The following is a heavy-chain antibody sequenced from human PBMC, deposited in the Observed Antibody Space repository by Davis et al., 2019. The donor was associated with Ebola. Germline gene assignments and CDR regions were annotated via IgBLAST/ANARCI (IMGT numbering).Heavy chain of an antibody. D-gene: IGHD3-10*01. J-gene: IGHJ3*02. V-gene: IGHV3-43*01. CDR3: AKDIGWGDYGSGSAFDI. CDR1: GFTFDDYT. Sequence: GESLKIPCAASGFTFDDYTMHWVRQAPGKGLEWVSLISWDGGSTYYADSVKGRFTISRDNSKNSLYLQMNSLRTEDTALYYCAKDIGWGDYGSGSAFDIWGQGTMVTVSS. CDR2: ISWDGGST.